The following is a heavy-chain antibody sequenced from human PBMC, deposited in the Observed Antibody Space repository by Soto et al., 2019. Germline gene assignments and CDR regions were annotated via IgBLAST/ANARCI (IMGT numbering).Heavy chain of an antibody. D-gene: IGHD4-17*01. Sequence: SETLSLTCSVSGGSVSNKTYYWSWIRQPPGKRLEWIGYAYYSGTTNYNPSLKSRVTISVDLSKNQFSLRLSSVTTADAALYYCARTTAVPNTLRSRYFFDYWGQGTLVTVSS. J-gene: IGHJ4*02. CDR3: ARTTAVPNTLRSRYFFDY. CDR1: GGSVSNKTYY. V-gene: IGHV4-61*01. CDR2: AYYSGTT.